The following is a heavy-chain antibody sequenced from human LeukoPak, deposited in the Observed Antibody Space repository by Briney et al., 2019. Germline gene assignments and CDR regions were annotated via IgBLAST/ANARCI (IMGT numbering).Heavy chain of an antibody. CDR1: GFTFSSYW. CDR2: MYYSGST. CDR3: ARHTTIFGHFGY. D-gene: IGHD3-3*01. Sequence: PGGSLRLSCAASGFTFSSYWMSWIRQPPGKGLEWIGSMYYSGSTYYNPSLKSRVTISVDTSKNQFSLKLSSVTAADTAVYYCARHTTIFGHFGYWGQGTLVTVSS. V-gene: IGHV4-39*01. J-gene: IGHJ4*02.